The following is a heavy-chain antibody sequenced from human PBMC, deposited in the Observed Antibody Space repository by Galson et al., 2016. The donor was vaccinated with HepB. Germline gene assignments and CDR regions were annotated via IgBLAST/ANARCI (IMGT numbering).Heavy chain of an antibody. CDR1: GYRFTSFG. CDR2: INNGKT. D-gene: IGHD2-2*01. J-gene: IGHJ4*02. V-gene: IGHV1-18*01. Sequence: SVKVSCKASGYRFTSFGISWVRQAPGQGLEWLGWINNGKTNYAQKFQGRVTMTTDTSTSTVYMELRSLRYDDTAVYYCARARWSAEVVAVPGEGSPLEFWGQGTLVTVSS. CDR3: ARARWSAEVVAVPGEGSPLEF.